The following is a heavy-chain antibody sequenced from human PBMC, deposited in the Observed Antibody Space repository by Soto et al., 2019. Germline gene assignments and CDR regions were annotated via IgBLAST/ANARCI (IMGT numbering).Heavy chain of an antibody. CDR1: GFTFSSYA. CDR3: AKDRLIAVAGKSWFDP. J-gene: IGHJ5*02. CDR2: ISGSGGST. V-gene: IGHV3-23*01. D-gene: IGHD6-19*01. Sequence: WSLRLSCAASGFTFSSYAMSWVRQAPGKGLEWVSAISGSGGSTYYADSVKGRFTISRDNSKNTLYLQMNSLRAEDTAVYYCAKDRLIAVAGKSWFDPWGQGTLVTVSS.